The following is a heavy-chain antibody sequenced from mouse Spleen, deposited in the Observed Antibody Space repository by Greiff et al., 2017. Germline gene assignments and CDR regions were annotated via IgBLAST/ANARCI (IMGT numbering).Heavy chain of an antibody. Sequence: VQLQQSGAELARPGASVKLSCKASGYTFTSYGISWVKQRTGQGLEWIGEIYPRSGNTYYNEKFKGKATLTADKSSSTAYMELRSLTSEDSAVYFCARRGPPFAYWGQGTLVTVSA. CDR2: IYPRSGNT. J-gene: IGHJ3*01. V-gene: IGHV1-81*01. CDR3: ARRGPPFAY. CDR1: GYTFTSYG.